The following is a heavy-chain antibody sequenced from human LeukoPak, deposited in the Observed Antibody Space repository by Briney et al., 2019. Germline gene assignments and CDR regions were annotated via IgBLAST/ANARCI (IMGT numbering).Heavy chain of an antibody. CDR3: ARSSTWNDGFDI. CDR1: GGSISGYY. D-gene: IGHD2-2*01. Sequence: SETLSLTCPVSGGSISGYYWSWIRQPPGKGLEWIGYIHYSGSTNYKSPLKSRITISTDTSKNQFSLKLDSVTAADTAVYYCARSSTWNDGFDIWGQGIMVIVSS. J-gene: IGHJ3*02. V-gene: IGHV4-59*01. CDR2: IHYSGST.